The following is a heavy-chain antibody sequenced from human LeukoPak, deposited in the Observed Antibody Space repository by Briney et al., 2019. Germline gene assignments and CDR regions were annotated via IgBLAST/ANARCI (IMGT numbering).Heavy chain of an antibody. V-gene: IGHV4-61*05. CDR1: GGSISSSSYY. Sequence: SETLSLTCTVSGGSISSSSYYWGWLRQPPGKGLEWIGYIYYSGTTNYNPSLKSRVTISVDTSKNQFSLKLSSVTAADTAVYDCARKSGYGGGGEFDYWGQGTLVTVSS. CDR2: IYYSGTT. D-gene: IGHD1-26*01. J-gene: IGHJ4*02. CDR3: ARKSGYGGGGEFDY.